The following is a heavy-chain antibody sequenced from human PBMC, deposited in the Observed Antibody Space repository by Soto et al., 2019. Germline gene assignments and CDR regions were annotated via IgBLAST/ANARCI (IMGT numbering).Heavy chain of an antibody. V-gene: IGHV4-59*11. CDR3: ARDRGYYGSGSYYPPED. J-gene: IGHJ4*02. Sequence: QVQLQESGPGLVKPSETLSLTCTVSGGSISSHYWSWIRQPPGKGLEWIGYIYYSGSTKYNPSLESRVTISVDTSKNQFSLKRRSVTAADTAVYYCARDRGYYGSGSYYPPEDWGQGTLVTVSS. CDR2: IYYSGST. D-gene: IGHD3-10*01. CDR1: GGSISSHY.